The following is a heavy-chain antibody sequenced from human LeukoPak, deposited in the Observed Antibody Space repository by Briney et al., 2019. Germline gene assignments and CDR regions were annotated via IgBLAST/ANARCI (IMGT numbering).Heavy chain of an antibody. CDR3: ARDLASGNHPDGFDV. Sequence: PGGSLRLSCAASGFSFRLYGMHWVRQAPGKGLEWVALMLYDGSGIYYADSVKGRFSVSSYNSNYMFYMQMTSLRAEDSAVYYCARDLASGNHPDGFDVWAQGTLVTVSS. V-gene: IGHV3-33*05. CDR1: GFSFRLYG. D-gene: IGHD1-14*01. J-gene: IGHJ3*01. CDR2: MLYDGSGI.